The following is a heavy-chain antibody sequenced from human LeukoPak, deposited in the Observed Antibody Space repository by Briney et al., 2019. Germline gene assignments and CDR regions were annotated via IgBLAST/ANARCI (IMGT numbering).Heavy chain of an antibody. J-gene: IGHJ3*01. Sequence: GGSRRLSCAASGFTFSNYAMSGVRQAPGKGLEWVSGISGSGASTYYAVSVKGRFSISRDTFNNTLYLQMNSLRAEDTAVYYCAKETASGYGAFDVWGQGTMVTVSS. CDR1: GFTFSNYA. CDR3: AKETASGYGAFDV. V-gene: IGHV3-23*01. D-gene: IGHD3-22*01. CDR2: ISGSGAST.